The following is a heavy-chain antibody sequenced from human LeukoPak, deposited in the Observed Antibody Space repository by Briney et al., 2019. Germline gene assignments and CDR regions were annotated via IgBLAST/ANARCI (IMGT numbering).Heavy chain of an antibody. CDR1: GGSISTYY. Sequence: SETLSLTCTVSGGSISTYYWSWIRPPPGKGLEWIGYIYYSGSTNYNPSLKSRVSISVDTSKNQFSLKLTSVTAADTAVYYCAREVPYFDYWGQGTLVTVSS. CDR2: IYYSGST. V-gene: IGHV4-59*01. CDR3: AREVPYFDY. J-gene: IGHJ4*02.